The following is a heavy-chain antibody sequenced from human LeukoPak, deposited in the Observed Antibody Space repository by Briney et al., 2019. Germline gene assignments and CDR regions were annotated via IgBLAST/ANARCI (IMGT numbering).Heavy chain of an antibody. CDR3: AKGSLNAPNPDAAFDY. Sequence: SGGSLRLSCAASGFTFSSHAMSWVRQAPGTGLEWVSAISGSGGSAYYADSVKGRFTISRDNSKNTLYLQMNSLRAEDTAVYYCAKGSLNAPNPDAAFDYWGQGTLVTVSS. V-gene: IGHV3-23*01. CDR1: GFTFSSHA. J-gene: IGHJ4*02. CDR2: ISGSGGSA.